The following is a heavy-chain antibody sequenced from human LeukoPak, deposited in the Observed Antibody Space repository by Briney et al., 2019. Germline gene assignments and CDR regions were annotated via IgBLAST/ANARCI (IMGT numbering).Heavy chain of an antibody. V-gene: IGHV1-18*01. D-gene: IGHD3-22*01. Sequence: ASVKLSCTASVYTFTSYGISWVRHAPGQALEWMGWISGYNGNTNYAQKLQGRVTMTTDTSTSTAYMELRSLRSDDTAVYYCARDFHSSGYYHYFHYWGQGTLVTVSS. CDR2: ISGYNGNT. CDR1: VYTFTSYG. CDR3: ARDFHSSGYYHYFHY. J-gene: IGHJ4*02.